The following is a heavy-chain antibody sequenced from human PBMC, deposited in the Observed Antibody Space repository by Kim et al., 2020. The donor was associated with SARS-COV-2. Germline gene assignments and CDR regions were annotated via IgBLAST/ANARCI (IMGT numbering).Heavy chain of an antibody. CDR1: GYTFTSYD. CDR2: MNPNSGNT. J-gene: IGHJ6*03. V-gene: IGHV1-8*01. D-gene: IGHD3-3*01. CDR3: ARAQTRITIFGVVIPYYYMGV. Sequence: ASVKVSCKASGYTFTSYDINWVRQATGQGLEWMGWMNPNSGNTGYAQKFQGRVTMTRNTSISTAYMELSSLRSEDTAVYYCARAQTRITIFGVVIPYYYMGVWGKGTTVTVSS.